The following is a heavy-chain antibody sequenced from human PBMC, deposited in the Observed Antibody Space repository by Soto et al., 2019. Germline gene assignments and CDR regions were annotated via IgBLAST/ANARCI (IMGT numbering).Heavy chain of an antibody. CDR1: GFTFSNAW. CDR2: IKSKTDGGTT. CDR3: TTGGGDSSGYYRSYYYGMDV. D-gene: IGHD3-22*01. Sequence: GGSLRLSCAASGFTFSNAWMSWVRQAPGKGLEWVGRIKSKTDGGTTDYAAPVKGRFTISRDDSKNTLYLQMNSLKTEDTAVYYCTTGGGDSSGYYRSYYYGMDVWGQGTTVTVSS. V-gene: IGHV3-15*01. J-gene: IGHJ6*02.